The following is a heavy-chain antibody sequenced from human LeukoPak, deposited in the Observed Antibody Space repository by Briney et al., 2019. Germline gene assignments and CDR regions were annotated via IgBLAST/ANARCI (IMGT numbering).Heavy chain of an antibody. V-gene: IGHV4-34*11. J-gene: IGHJ4*02. D-gene: IGHD5-24*01. CDR2: MYYSGST. Sequence: SETLSLTCAVYGGSFSGYYWSWIRQTPGKGLEWIGFMYYSGSTNYNPSLKSRVTISMDTSKNQFSLNVSSVTAADTAVYYCTRGRDAYKTGYWGQGTLVTVSS. CDR3: TRGRDAYKTGY. CDR1: GGSFSGYY.